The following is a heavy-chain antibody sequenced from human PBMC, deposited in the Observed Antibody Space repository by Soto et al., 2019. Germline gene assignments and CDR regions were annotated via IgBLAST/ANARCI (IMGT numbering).Heavy chain of an antibody. J-gene: IGHJ6*02. CDR2: ISGSGGST. CDR3: AKDRNFGPPGYYYGMDV. Sequence: GGSLRLSCAASGFTFSSYAMSWVRQAPGKGLEWVSAISGSGGSTYYADSVKGRFTISRDNSKNTLYLQMNSLRAEDTAVYYCAKDRNFGPPGYYYGMDVWGQGTTVTVSS. CDR1: GFTFSSYA. D-gene: IGHD3-3*01. V-gene: IGHV3-23*01.